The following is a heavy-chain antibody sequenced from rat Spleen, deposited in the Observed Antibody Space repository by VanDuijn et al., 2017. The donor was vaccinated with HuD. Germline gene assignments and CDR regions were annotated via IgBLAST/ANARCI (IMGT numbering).Heavy chain of an antibody. CDR2: IWTGGNT. CDR3: ARADTLAAMGHY. D-gene: IGHD1-2*01. J-gene: IGHJ2*01. CDR1: GFSLTRYH. Sequence: QVQLKESGPGLVQPSQTLSLTCTVSGFSLTRYHVSWVRQPPGKGLEWMGVIWTGGNTAYNSALKSRLRISRDTSKSQVFLKMNNLQTEDTAMYFCARADTLAAMGHYWGQGVMATVSS. V-gene: IGHV2-43*01.